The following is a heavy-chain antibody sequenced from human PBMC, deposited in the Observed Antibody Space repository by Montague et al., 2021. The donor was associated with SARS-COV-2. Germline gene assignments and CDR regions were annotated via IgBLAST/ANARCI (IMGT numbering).Heavy chain of an antibody. V-gene: IGHV4-34*01. J-gene: IGHJ6*03. CDR2: IHHGGST. CDR1: GGSFSTYS. Sequence: SETLSLTCAVHGGSFSTYSCNWICQPPGKGLGRIGEIHHGGSTNYIPSLKRRVTISADTSKNQFSLTLTSVAAADTAVYYCARLGDGAVPSPILGVGPYYPNYYMDVWGKGTTVTVSS. D-gene: IGHD3-10*01. CDR3: ARLGDGAVPSPILGVGPYYPNYYMDV.